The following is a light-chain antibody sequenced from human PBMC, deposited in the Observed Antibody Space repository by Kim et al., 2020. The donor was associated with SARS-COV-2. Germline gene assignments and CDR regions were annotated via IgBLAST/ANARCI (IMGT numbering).Light chain of an antibody. J-gene: IGKJ2*01. CDR2: WAS. V-gene: IGKV4-1*01. CDR3: HQYYNTPYT. Sequence: RATIKCKSSQSVLYSTNNKNYLAWYQQKPGQPPKLLIYWASAREAGVPDRFSGSGSGTDFTLTISSLQAEDVAVYYCHQYYNTPYTFGQGTKLEI. CDR1: QSVLYSTNNKNY.